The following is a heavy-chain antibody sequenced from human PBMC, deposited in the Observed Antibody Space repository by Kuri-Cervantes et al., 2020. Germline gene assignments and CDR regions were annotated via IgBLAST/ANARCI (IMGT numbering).Heavy chain of an antibody. J-gene: IGHJ2*01. CDR2: ISAYNGDT. D-gene: IGHD6-13*01. CDR3: AREGDRDSSSWFRHWYFDL. V-gene: IGHV1-18*01. CDR1: GYTFTSYG. Sequence: ASVKVSCKASGYTFTSYGISWVRQAPGQGPEWMGWISAYNGDTNYAQKLQGRVTMTTDTSTSTAYMELRSLRSDDTAVYYCAREGDRDSSSWFRHWYFDLWGRGTLVTVSS.